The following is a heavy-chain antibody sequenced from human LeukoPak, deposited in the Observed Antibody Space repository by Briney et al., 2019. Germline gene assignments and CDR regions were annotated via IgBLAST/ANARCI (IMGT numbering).Heavy chain of an antibody. CDR2: INPNSGGT. CDR3: ATLNKGTPEAPDY. V-gene: IGHV1-2*04. CDR1: GYTFTGYY. Sequence: ASVKVSCKASGYTFTGYYMHWVRQAPGQGLEWMGWINPNSGGTNYAQKFQGWVTMTRDTSISTAYMELSRLRSDDTAVYYCATLNKGTPEAPDYWGQGTLVTVSS. J-gene: IGHJ4*02. D-gene: IGHD1-14*01.